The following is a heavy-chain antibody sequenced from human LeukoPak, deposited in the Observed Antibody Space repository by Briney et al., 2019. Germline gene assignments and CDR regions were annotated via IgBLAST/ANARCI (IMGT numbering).Heavy chain of an antibody. CDR3: ARGVVGTYYYYYMDV. CDR1: GYTFTGYY. CDR2: INPNSGGT. J-gene: IGHJ6*03. V-gene: IGHV1-2*02. D-gene: IGHD2-2*01. Sequence: GASVKVSCKASGYTFTGYYMHWVRQAPGQGLEWMGWINPNSGGTNYAQKFQGRVTMTRNTSISTAYMELSSLRSEDTAVYYCARGVVGTYYYYYMDVWGKGTTVTVSS.